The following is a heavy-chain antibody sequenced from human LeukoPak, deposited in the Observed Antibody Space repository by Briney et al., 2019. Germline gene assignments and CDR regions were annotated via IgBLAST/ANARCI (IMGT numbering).Heavy chain of an antibody. CDR3: ARTLTPSIAAPGIFDY. V-gene: IGHV1-69*05. CDR1: GGTFSSYA. CDR2: IIPVFGTA. D-gene: IGHD6-6*01. J-gene: IGHJ4*02. Sequence: SVKVSCKASGGTFSSYAISWVRQAPGQGLEWMGGIIPVFGTANYAQKFQGRVTITTDESTSTAYMELSSLRSEDTAVYYCARTLTPSIAAPGIFDYWGQGTLVTVSS.